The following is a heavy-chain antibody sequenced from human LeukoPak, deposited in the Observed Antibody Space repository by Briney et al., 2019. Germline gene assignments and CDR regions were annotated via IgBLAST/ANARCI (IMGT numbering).Heavy chain of an antibody. V-gene: IGHV3-30*04. J-gene: IGHJ4*02. CDR3: ARRGGYYDSSGFDY. Sequence: GRSLRLSCAASGFTFSSYAMHWVRQAPGKGLEWVAVISYDGSNKYYADSVKGRFTISRDNAKNSLYLQMNSLRAEDTALYYCARRGGYYDSSGFDYWGQGTLVTVSS. CDR2: ISYDGSNK. CDR1: GFTFSSYA. D-gene: IGHD3-22*01.